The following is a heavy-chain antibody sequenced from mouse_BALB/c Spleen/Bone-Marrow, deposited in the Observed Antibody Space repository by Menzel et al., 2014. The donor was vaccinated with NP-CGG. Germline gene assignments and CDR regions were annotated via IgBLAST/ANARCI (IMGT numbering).Heavy chain of an antibody. V-gene: IGHV5-6*01. D-gene: IGHD1-1*01. CDR1: GFAFSSYG. J-gene: IGHJ2*01. CDR2: ISSGGSYT. CDR3: GRNYYGSSYYFDY. Sequence: EVQLVESGGDLVKPGGSLKLSCVASGFAFSSYGMSWVRQTPDKRLEWVATISSGGSYTYYPDSVKGRFTISRDNVKNTLYLQMSSLKSEDTAMYYCGRNYYGSSYYFDYWGQGTTLTVSS.